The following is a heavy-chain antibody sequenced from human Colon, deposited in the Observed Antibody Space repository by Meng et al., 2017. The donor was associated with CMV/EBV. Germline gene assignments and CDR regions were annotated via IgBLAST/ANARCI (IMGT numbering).Heavy chain of an antibody. V-gene: IGHV1-18*01. J-gene: IGHJ4*02. CDR3: ARELARGSY. CDR2: ISPYNGDT. Sequence: QVQVVQSGAEVKKPGASVKVSCKTSGYTFTNFGISWVRQAPGQGLEWMAYISPYNGDTNYAQRFQGRVALTTDTSTSTVYMELGSLTSDDTAMYYCARELARGSYWGQGTLVTVSS. CDR1: GYTFTNFG.